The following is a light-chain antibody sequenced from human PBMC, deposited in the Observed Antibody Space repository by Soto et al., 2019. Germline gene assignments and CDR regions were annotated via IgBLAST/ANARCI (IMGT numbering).Light chain of an antibody. V-gene: IGLV1-51*01. J-gene: IGLJ3*02. CDR3: ATWDSSLGSVV. Sequence: QSVLTQPPSVSAAPGQKVTISCSGSSYNIGGNYVSWYVQLPGTAPKFLIYGNNKRPSGIPDRFSGSKSGTSATLGITGLQTEDEADYYCATWDSSLGSVVCGGGTKLTVL. CDR2: GNN. CDR1: SYNIGGNY.